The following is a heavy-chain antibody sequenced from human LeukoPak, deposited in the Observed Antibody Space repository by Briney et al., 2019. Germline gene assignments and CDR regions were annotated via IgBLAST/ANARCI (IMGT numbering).Heavy chain of an antibody. CDR1: GFTVSSNY. CDR2: IYSGGST. CDR3: AKGLYSSGWYAHDY. V-gene: IGHV3-53*01. Sequence: PGGSLRLSCAASGFTVSSNYMSWVRQAPGKGLEWVSVIYSGGSTYYADSVKGRFTISRDNSKNTLYLQMNSLRAEDTAVYYCAKGLYSSGWYAHDYWGQGTLVTVSS. J-gene: IGHJ4*02. D-gene: IGHD6-19*01.